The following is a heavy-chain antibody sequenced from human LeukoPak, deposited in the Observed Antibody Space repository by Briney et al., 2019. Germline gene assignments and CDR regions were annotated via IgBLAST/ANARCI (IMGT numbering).Heavy chain of an antibody. CDR2: ISGSGGST. V-gene: IGHV3-23*01. J-gene: IGHJ4*02. Sequence: GGSLRLSCAASGFTFSSYAMSWVRQAPGKGLEWVSAISGSGGSTYYADSVKGRFTISRDNSKNTLYLQMNSLRAEDTAVYYCAKAGMDILTGYRGYYFDYWGQGTLVTVSS. CDR1: GFTFSSYA. D-gene: IGHD3-9*01. CDR3: AKAGMDILTGYRGYYFDY.